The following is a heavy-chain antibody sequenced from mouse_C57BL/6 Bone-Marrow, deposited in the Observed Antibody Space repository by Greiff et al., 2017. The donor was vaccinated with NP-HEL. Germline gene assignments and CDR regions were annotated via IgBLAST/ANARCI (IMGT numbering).Heavy chain of an antibody. CDR1: GYTFTDYE. J-gene: IGHJ3*01. Sequence: VKLVESGAELVRPGASVTLSCKASGYTFTDYEMHWVKQTPVHGLEWIGAIDPETGGTAYNQKFKGKAILTADKSSSTAYMELRSLTSEDSAVYYCTRPVYYYGSSSFAYWGQGTLVTVSA. CDR2: IDPETGGT. CDR3: TRPVYYYGSSSFAY. V-gene: IGHV1-15*01. D-gene: IGHD1-1*01.